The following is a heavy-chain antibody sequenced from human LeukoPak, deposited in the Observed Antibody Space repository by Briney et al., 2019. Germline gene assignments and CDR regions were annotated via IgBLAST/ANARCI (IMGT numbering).Heavy chain of an antibody. Sequence: GGSLRLSCAASRFTFNNAWMSWVRQAPGKGLEWVGRIKSKTNGGTTDYAAPVKGRFTISRDDSKNTLYLQMNSLRAEDTAVYYCAKEDDYGDFDYWGQGTLVTVSS. V-gene: IGHV3-15*01. CDR2: IKSKTNGGTT. D-gene: IGHD4-17*01. CDR3: AKEDDYGDFDY. CDR1: RFTFNNAW. J-gene: IGHJ4*02.